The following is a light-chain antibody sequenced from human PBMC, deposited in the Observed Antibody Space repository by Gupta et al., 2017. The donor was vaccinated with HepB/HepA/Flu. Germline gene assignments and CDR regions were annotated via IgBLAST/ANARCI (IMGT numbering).Light chain of an antibody. Sequence: EIVLTQSPATLSLSPGERATLSCTASQSVRSYLAWYQQKPGQAPSLLIYDASERAAGIPARFSGSGSGTDFSLTISSLEPEDFAIYYCLQRSTCPWTFGEGTKVEVK. CDR3: LQRSTCPWT. CDR1: QSVRSY. J-gene: IGKJ1*01. V-gene: IGKV3-11*01. CDR2: DAS.